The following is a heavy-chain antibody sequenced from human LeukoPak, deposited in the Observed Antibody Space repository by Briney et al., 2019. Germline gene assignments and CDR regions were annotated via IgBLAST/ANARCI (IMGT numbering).Heavy chain of an antibody. Sequence: GESLKISCKGSGYSLTSYWIGWVRQMPGKGLEWMGIIYPGDSDTRYSPSFQGQVTISADKSISTAYLQWSSLKASDTAMYYCARQSLYSGGSCYYYYGVDVWGQGTTVTVSS. CDR2: IYPGDSDT. J-gene: IGHJ6*02. CDR3: ARQSLYSGGSCYYYYGVDV. D-gene: IGHD2-15*01. V-gene: IGHV5-51*01. CDR1: GYSLTSYW.